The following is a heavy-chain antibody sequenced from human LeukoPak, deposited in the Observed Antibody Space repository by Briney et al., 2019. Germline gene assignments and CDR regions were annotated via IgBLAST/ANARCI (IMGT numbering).Heavy chain of an antibody. CDR1: GGSFRGYY. CDR3: ARGYPVTTPTDYYYYGMDV. D-gene: IGHD4-17*01. J-gene: IGHJ6*02. Sequence: SETLSLTCAVYGGSFRGYYWSWIRQPPGEGREGIGEINHSGSTNYNPSLKSRVTISVDTSKNQFSLKLSSVPAADTAVYYCARGYPVTTPTDYYYYGMDVWGQATTVTVSS. CDR2: INHSGST. V-gene: IGHV4-34*01.